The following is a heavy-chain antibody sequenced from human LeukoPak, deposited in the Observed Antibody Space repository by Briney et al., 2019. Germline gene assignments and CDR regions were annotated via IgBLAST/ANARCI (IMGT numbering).Heavy chain of an antibody. D-gene: IGHD3-9*01. CDR2: IHSGGST. CDR1: GFTVSSNY. V-gene: IGHV3-53*01. J-gene: IGHJ3*02. Sequence: GGSLRLSCAASGFTVSSNYMSWVRQAPGKGLEWVAVIHSGGSTYYADSVKGRFTISRDNSKNTLYLQMNSLRAEDTAVYYCARVDILTGTLAFDIWGQGTMVTVSS. CDR3: ARVDILTGTLAFDI.